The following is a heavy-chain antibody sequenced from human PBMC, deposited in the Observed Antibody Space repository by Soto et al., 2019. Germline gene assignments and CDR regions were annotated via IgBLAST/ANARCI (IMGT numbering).Heavy chain of an antibody. V-gene: IGHV3-30*18. CDR3: AKDLAVTTHNYYYGMDV. CDR1: GFTFSSYG. D-gene: IGHD4-17*01. Sequence: QVQLVESGGGVVQPGRSLRLSFAASGFTFSSYGMHWVRQAPGKGLEWVAVISYDGSNKYYADSVKGRFTISRDNSKNTLYLQMNSLRAEDTAVYYCAKDLAVTTHNYYYGMDVWGQGTTVTVSS. J-gene: IGHJ6*02. CDR2: ISYDGSNK.